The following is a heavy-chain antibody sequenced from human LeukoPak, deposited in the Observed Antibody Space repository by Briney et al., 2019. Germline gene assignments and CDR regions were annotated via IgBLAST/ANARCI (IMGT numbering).Heavy chain of an antibody. CDR1: GFTFSSYS. CDR3: ARQADYIPGGAFDI. V-gene: IGHV3-48*01. Sequence: GGSLRLSCAASGFTFSSYSMNWVRQAPGKGVEGVSYISSSISTIYYADSVKGRFTISRDNAKNSLYLQMNSLRAEDTAVYYCARQADYIPGGAFDIWGQGTMVTVSS. D-gene: IGHD4-11*01. CDR2: ISSSISTI. J-gene: IGHJ3*02.